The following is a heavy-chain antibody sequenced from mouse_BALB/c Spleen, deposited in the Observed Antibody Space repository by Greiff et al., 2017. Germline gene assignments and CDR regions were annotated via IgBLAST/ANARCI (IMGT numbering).Heavy chain of an antibody. CDR3: ARNGKDYAMDY. CDR2: LWSGGST. J-gene: IGHJ4*01. V-gene: IGHV2-2*02. CDR1: GFSLTSYG. Sequence: EESGPGLVQPSQSLSITCTVSGFSLTSYGVHWVRQSPGKGLEWLGVLWSGGSTDYNAAFISRLSISKDNSKSQVFFKMNSLQANDTAIYYCARNGKDYAMDYWGQGTSVTVSS. D-gene: IGHD2-1*01.